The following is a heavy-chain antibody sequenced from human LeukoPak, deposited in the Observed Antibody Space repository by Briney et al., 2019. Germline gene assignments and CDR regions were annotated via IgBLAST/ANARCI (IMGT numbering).Heavy chain of an antibody. CDR1: GFSFGTYD. Sequence: GGSLRLSCAASGFSFGTYDMHWVRQAPGKGLEWVSTVGSVGDTYYAGSVRGRFTISRENAKISLYLQMNSLRAGDTAVYYCARVLHKRNYDSGVYYGYWGQGTLVTVSS. J-gene: IGHJ4*01. V-gene: IGHV3-13*01. D-gene: IGHD3-22*01. CDR2: VGSVGDT. CDR3: ARVLHKRNYDSGVYYGY.